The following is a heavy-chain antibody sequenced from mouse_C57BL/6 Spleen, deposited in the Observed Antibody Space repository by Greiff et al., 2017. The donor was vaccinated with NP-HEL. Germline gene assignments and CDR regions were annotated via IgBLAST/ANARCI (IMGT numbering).Heavy chain of an antibody. CDR1: GYAFSSSW. Sequence: QVQLQQSGPELVKPGASVKISCKASGYAFSSSWMNWVKQRPGKGLEWIGRIYPGDGDTNYNGKFKGKATLTADKSSSTAYMQLSSLTSEDSAVYFCARFGGYYDWAFDYWGQGTTLTVSS. J-gene: IGHJ2*01. D-gene: IGHD2-3*01. CDR2: IYPGDGDT. V-gene: IGHV1-82*01. CDR3: ARFGGYYDWAFDY.